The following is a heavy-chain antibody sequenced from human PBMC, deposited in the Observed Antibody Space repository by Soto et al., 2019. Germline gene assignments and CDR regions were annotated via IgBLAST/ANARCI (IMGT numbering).Heavy chain of an antibody. CDR2: IDWDDDK. CDR1: GFSLSTSGMC. J-gene: IGHJ4*02. D-gene: IGHD6-13*01. Sequence: SGPTLVNPTPTLTLTCTFSGFSLSTSGMCVSWIRQPQGKALEWLALIDWDDDKYYSTSLKTRLTISKDTSKNQVVLTMTNMDPVDTATYYCARILGGYSSSWYYFDYWGQGTLVTVSS. V-gene: IGHV2-70*01. CDR3: ARILGGYSSSWYYFDY.